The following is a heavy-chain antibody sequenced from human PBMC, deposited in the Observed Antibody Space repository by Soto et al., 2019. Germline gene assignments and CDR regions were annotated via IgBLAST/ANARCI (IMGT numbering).Heavy chain of an antibody. CDR1: GFIFSTYA. CDR3: ALRKTGSYFDY. J-gene: IGHJ4*02. D-gene: IGHD1-26*01. V-gene: IGHV3-23*01. CDR2: IGASGAGT. Sequence: PGGSLRLSCAGSGFIFSTYAMSWVRQAPGKGLEWVSGIGASGAGTYYTDSVKGRFTISRDNSKNTQYLQMNSLRVEDTAVYYCALRKTGSYFDYWGQGTLVTVS.